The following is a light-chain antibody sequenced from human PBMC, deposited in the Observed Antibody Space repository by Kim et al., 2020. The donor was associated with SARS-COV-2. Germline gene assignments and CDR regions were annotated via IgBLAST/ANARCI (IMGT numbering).Light chain of an antibody. V-gene: IGLV6-57*01. CDR1: SGYIGSNF. J-gene: IGLJ2*01. Sequence: NFMLTQPHSVSESPGKTVTISCTRSSGYIGSNFVQCYQQRPGSSPTCVIYANNQRPSGVPDRVSGSIDGSSNSASLTSTGLMTEDEADYFCQSCDTTAHESVFGGGTKLTVL. CDR2: ANN. CDR3: QSCDTTAHESV.